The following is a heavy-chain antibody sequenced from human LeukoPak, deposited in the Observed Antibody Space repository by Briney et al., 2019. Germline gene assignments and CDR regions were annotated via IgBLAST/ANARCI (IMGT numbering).Heavy chain of an antibody. V-gene: IGHV3-73*01. CDR1: GFTFSGSA. CDR2: IRSKANSYAT. Sequence: PGGSLRLSCAASGFTFSGSAMHWVRQASGKGLEWVGRIRSKANSYATAYAASVKGRFTISRDDSKNTAYLQMNSLKTEDTAVYYCTSPGEQQLDAFDIWGQGTMVTVSS. CDR3: TSPGEQQLDAFDI. J-gene: IGHJ3*02. D-gene: IGHD6-13*01.